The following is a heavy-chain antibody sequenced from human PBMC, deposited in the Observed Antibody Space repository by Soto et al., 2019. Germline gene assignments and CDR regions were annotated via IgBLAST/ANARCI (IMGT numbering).Heavy chain of an antibody. Sequence: ASVKVSCKASGGTFSSYAISWVRQAPGQGLEWMGGIIPIFGTANYAQKFQGRVTITADESTSTAYMELSSLRSEDTAVYYCARVVRPIVVVPAAMAYYYYGMDVWGQGTTVTSP. CDR2: IIPIFGTA. J-gene: IGHJ6*02. CDR3: ARVVRPIVVVPAAMAYYYYGMDV. CDR1: GGTFSSYA. D-gene: IGHD2-2*01. V-gene: IGHV1-69*13.